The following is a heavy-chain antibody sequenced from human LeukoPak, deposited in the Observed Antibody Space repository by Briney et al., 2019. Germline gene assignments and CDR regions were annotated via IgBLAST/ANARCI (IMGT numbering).Heavy chain of an antibody. Sequence: PGRSLRLSCAASGFTFSTYAMHWVRQAPGKGLEWVAVISYDGSNKYYADSVKGRLTISRDNSKNTLYLQMNSLRAEDTAMYYCARSIRGYTYGFDGFDIWGQGTVITVSS. CDR3: ARSIRGYTYGFDGFDI. J-gene: IGHJ3*02. V-gene: IGHV3-30-3*01. CDR2: ISYDGSNK. D-gene: IGHD5-18*01. CDR1: GFTFSTYA.